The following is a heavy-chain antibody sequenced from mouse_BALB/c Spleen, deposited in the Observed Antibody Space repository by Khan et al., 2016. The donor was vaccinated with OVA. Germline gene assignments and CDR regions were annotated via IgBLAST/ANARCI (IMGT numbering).Heavy chain of an antibody. J-gene: IGHJ2*01. Sequence: QVQLKQSGAELAKPGASVKMSCTASGYTFTSYWMHWIQQRPGQGLEWIGYINPTSGYTDYKQKFKDKATLTADKSSSTAYMQLSSLTSDDSAVYYCARDRIDYWGQGTALTVSS. CDR1: GYTFTSYW. V-gene: IGHV1-7*01. CDR3: ARDRIDY. CDR2: INPTSGYT.